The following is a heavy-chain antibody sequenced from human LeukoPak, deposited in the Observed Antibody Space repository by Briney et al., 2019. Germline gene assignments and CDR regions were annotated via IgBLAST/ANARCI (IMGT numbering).Heavy chain of an antibody. V-gene: IGHV3-48*01. CDR2: ISSSSSTI. D-gene: IGHD3-22*01. CDR3: ARGVYYYED. Sequence: GGSLRLSCAASGFTFSSHSMNWVRQAPGKGLEWVSYISSSSSTIYYADSVKGRFTISRDNAKNSLYLQLNSLRAEDTAVYYCARGVYYYEDWGQGTLVTVSS. CDR1: GFTFSSHS. J-gene: IGHJ4*02.